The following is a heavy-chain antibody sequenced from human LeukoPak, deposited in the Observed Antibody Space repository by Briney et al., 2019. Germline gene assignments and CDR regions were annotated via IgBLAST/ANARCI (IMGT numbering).Heavy chain of an antibody. CDR2: IYYSGST. CDR1: GGSISSGDYY. J-gene: IGHJ3*02. Sequence: SETLSLTCTVSGGSISSGDYYWSWIRQPPGKGLEWIGYIYYSGSTYYNPSLKSRVTMSVDTSKNQFSLKLSSVTAADTAVYYCAREEWELGRSVDAFDIWGQGTMVAVSS. D-gene: IGHD1-26*01. V-gene: IGHV4-30-4*01. CDR3: AREEWELGRSVDAFDI.